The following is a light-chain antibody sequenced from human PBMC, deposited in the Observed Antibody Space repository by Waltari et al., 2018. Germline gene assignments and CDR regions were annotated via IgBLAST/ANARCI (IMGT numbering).Light chain of an antibody. CDR3: HSIDSRGTWV. CDR1: ALAHQY. J-gene: IGLJ3*02. Sequence: SYELVQPPSVSVSPRQTAKITCSGDALAHQYAYWYQKKPGQAPILMSYKDTEGPSWVPGRFSGSTSGTTVTLTISGVQAEDESEYYCHSIDSRGTWVFGGGTKLTVL. CDR2: KDT. V-gene: IGLV3-25*03.